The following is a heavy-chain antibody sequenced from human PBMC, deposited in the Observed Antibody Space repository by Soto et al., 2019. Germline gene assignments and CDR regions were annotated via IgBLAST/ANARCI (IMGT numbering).Heavy chain of an antibody. Sequence: QVQLVQSGAEVKKPGSSVKVSCKASGGTFSSYAISWVRQAPGQGLEWMGGIIPIFGTTNYAQKFQGRVTITADESTSTAYMELSSLRSEDTAVYYCARELYDSSGYYYFFDYWGQGTLVTVSS. CDR1: GGTFSSYA. CDR3: ARELYDSSGYYYFFDY. V-gene: IGHV1-69*01. D-gene: IGHD3-22*01. J-gene: IGHJ4*02. CDR2: IIPIFGTT.